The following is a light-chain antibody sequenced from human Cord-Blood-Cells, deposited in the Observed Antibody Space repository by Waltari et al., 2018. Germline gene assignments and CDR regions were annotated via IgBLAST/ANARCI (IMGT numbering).Light chain of an antibody. CDR3: CSYAGSSTWV. Sequence: QSALTQPASVSGSPGQSITISCPGTSSDVGSYNLVSWYQQHPGKAPKLMICEGSKRPSGVSNRFSGSKSGNTASLTISGLQAEDEADYYCCSYAGSSTWVFGGGTKLTVL. J-gene: IGLJ3*02. CDR2: EGS. V-gene: IGLV2-23*01. CDR1: SSDVGSYNL.